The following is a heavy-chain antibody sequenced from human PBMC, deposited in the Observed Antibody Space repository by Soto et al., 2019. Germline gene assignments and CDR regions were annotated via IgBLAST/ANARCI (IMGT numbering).Heavy chain of an antibody. D-gene: IGHD7-27*01. CDR3: AAKLGTTHYFDF. V-gene: IGHV4-31*03. J-gene: IGHJ4*02. Sequence: QVQLQESGPGLVQPSQTLSLTCSVSGDPVSSGSYYWTWVRQHPVKGLEWIGYIYHTGSTYYNPSRQSRLIMSIGTSKNQCSLHLYSVTAADTAVYFCAAKLGTTHYFDFWGQGSLVAVSS. CDR2: IYHTGST. CDR1: GDPVSSGSYY.